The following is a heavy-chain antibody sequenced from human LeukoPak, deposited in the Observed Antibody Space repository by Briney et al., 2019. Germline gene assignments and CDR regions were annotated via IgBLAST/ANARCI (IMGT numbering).Heavy chain of an antibody. D-gene: IGHD4-11*01. CDR2: ISYDGSNK. J-gene: IGHJ4*02. CDR1: GFTFSSYA. CDR3: ARGSPHDYSNYIANY. V-gene: IGHV3-30-3*01. Sequence: PGGSLRLSCAASGFTFSSYAMHWVRQAPGKGLEWVAVISYDGSNKYYADSVKGRFTISRDNSKNTLYLQMNSLRAEDTAVYYCARGSPHDYSNYIANYWGQGTLVTVSS.